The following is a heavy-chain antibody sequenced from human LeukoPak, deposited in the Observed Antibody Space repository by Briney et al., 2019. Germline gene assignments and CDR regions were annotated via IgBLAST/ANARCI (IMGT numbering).Heavy chain of an antibody. Sequence: XNAGNGNTKYSQKFQGRVTITRDTSASTAYMELSSLRSEDTAVYYCARGRPTTVTTDYYGMDVWGQGTTVTVSS. J-gene: IGHJ6*02. D-gene: IGHD4-17*01. CDR2: XNAGNGNT. CDR3: ARGRPTTVTTDYYGMDV. V-gene: IGHV1-3*01.